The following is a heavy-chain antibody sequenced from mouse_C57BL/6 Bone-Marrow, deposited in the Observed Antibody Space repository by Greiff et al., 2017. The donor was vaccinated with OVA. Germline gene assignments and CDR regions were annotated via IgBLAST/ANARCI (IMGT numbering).Heavy chain of an antibody. CDR3: ASGSSSAY. CDR2: INPSTGGT. CDR1: GYSFTGYY. Sequence: VQLKQPGPELVKPGASVKISCKASGYSFTGYYMNWVKQSPEKSLEWIGEINPSTGGTTYNQKFKAKATLTVDKSSSTAYMQLKSLTSEDSAVYYCASGSSSAYWGQGTLVTVSA. V-gene: IGHV1-42*01. J-gene: IGHJ3*01. D-gene: IGHD1-1*01.